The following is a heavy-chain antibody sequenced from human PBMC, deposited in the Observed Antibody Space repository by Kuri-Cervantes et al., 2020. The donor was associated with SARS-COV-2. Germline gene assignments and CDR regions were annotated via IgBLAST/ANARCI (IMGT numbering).Heavy chain of an antibody. Sequence: GGSLRLSCAASGFTFSRHAMSWVRQAPGKGLEWVSSLSSNGNYIYYADSVKGRFTISRDNAKNSLYLQMNSLRAEDTAVYYCARETEWESFDYWGQGTLVTVSS. CDR3: ARETEWESFDY. J-gene: IGHJ4*02. V-gene: IGHV3-21*01. CDR1: GFTFSRHA. D-gene: IGHD1-26*01. CDR2: LSSNGNYI.